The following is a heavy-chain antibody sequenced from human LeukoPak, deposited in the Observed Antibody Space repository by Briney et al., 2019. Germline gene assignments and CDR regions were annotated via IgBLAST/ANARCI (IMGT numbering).Heavy chain of an antibody. CDR3: ATRRGTASDYYYYGMDV. Sequence: PPGRSLRLSCAASGFTFSSYAMHWVRQAPGKGLEWVAVISYDESNKYYADSVKGRFTISRDNSKNTLYLQMNSLRAEDTAVYYCATRRGTASDYYYYGMDVWGQGTTVTVSS. V-gene: IGHV3-30*14. D-gene: IGHD5-18*01. CDR2: ISYDESNK. J-gene: IGHJ6*02. CDR1: GFTFSSYA.